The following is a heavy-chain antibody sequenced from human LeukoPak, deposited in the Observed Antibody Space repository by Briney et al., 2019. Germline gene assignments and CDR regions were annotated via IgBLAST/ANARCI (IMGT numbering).Heavy chain of an antibody. CDR3: VRDPAPYYYGSGTFDS. CDR1: GFTFSNFA. Sequence: SGGSLRLSCTASGFTFSNFAMHWVRQSPGKGLEWVALIWYDGSKEDYADSVKGRFTISRDNSKSTLFLQMTVLRDEDTALYYSVRDPAPYYYGSGTFDSWGQGTQVTVSS. D-gene: IGHD3-10*01. J-gene: IGHJ4*02. V-gene: IGHV3-33*01. CDR2: IWYDGSKE.